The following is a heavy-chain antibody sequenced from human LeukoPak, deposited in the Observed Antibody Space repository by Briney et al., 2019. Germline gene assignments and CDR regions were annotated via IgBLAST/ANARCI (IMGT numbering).Heavy chain of an antibody. J-gene: IGHJ4*02. V-gene: IGHV4-59*12. Sequence: SETLSLTCTVSGGSFHFYFWHGIREPSGKGLEWLADIYNRGSAQYNPSLRGRGTISVHTSRNHVSLRLTSVTAAATAVYFCARDSNWGFQWGPGTLVTVSS. CDR1: GGSFHFYF. D-gene: IGHD7-27*01. CDR3: ARDSNWGFQ. CDR2: IYNRGSA.